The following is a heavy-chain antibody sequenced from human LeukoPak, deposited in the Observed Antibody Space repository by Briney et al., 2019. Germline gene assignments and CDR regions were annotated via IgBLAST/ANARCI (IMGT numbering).Heavy chain of an antibody. J-gene: IGHJ5*02. V-gene: IGHV3-23*01. D-gene: IGHD6-19*01. Sequence: TGGSLRLSCAASGFTFSSYAMTWVRQAPGKGLQWVSAISSSGGSTYYADSVKGRFTISRDNSKNTLFLQMNSLRVEDTAVYYCAKDSFRSSSGVDPWGQGTLVTVSS. CDR1: GFTFSSYA. CDR3: AKDSFRSSSGVDP. CDR2: ISSSGGST.